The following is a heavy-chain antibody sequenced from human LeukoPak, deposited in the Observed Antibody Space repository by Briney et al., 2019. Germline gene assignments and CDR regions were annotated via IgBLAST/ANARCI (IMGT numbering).Heavy chain of an antibody. D-gene: IGHD5-24*01. Sequence: GGSLRLSCAASGFTFSDYYMSWIRQAPGKGLEWLSYINIGGTNTHYADSVKGRFTISRDNAKKSLYLQMNNLRAEDTAVYYCAADGAGFDTWGQGVLVTVSS. J-gene: IGHJ5*02. V-gene: IGHV3-11*01. CDR2: INIGGTNT. CDR1: GFTFSDYY. CDR3: AADGAGFDT.